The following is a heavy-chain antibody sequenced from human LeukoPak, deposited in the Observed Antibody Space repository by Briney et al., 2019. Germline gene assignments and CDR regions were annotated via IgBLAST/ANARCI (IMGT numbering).Heavy chain of an antibody. J-gene: IGHJ4*02. CDR1: GFTFGSNW. CDR2: INQDGSVR. V-gene: IGHV3-7*01. CDR3: ARDPSTASAWFYFDL. D-gene: IGHD6-19*01. Sequence: PGGSLRLSCAASGFTFGSNWMSWVRQAPGKGLEWVAHINQDGSVRYYVDSVKGRFTISRDNTKYSLYLQMNNLRVDDTAIYYCARDPSTASAWFYFDLWGQGTLVTVSS.